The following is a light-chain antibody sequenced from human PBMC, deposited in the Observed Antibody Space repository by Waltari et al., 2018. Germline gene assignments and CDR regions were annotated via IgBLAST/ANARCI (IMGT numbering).Light chain of an antibody. Sequence: QLVLTQSPSVSASLGASVKLTCTLSSGHSSNVIAWHQQQPGKGPRYLMNVNNDGSHSKGDEIPDRFSGSSSGAARYLTISSLQSDDEADYYCQTGGHGTWVFGGGTKLTVL. J-gene: IGLJ3*02. CDR3: QTGGHGTWV. CDR2: VNNDGSH. V-gene: IGLV4-69*01. CDR1: SGHSSNV.